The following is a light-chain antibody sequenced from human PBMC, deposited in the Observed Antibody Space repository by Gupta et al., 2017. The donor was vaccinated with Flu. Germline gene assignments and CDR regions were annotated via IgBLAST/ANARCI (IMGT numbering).Light chain of an antibody. CDR1: QSISTS. V-gene: IGKV3-11*01. Sequence: EIVFTQSPATLSLSPGERATLSCRASQSISTSLAWYQQKPGQDPRLLIFHASTRATGIPARFSGSGSGTDFTLTINSLEPEDFAVYYCQQRNNWPLFTFGGGTKVVVK. CDR2: HAS. CDR3: QQRNNWPLFT. J-gene: IGKJ4*01.